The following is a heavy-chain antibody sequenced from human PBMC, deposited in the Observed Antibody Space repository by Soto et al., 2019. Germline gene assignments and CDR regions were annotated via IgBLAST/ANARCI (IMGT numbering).Heavy chain of an antibody. D-gene: IGHD3-22*01. CDR2: IIPIFGTA. V-gene: IGHV1-69*12. CDR3: ARPKNYYDSSAIPSGYYYYGMDV. Sequence: QVQLVQSGAEVKKPGSSVKVSCKASGGTFSSYAISWVRQAPGQGLEWMGGIIPIFGTANYAQKFQGRVTITADESTSTAYMELSSLRSEDTAVYYCARPKNYYDSSAIPSGYYYYGMDVWGQGTTVTVSS. J-gene: IGHJ6*02. CDR1: GGTFSSYA.